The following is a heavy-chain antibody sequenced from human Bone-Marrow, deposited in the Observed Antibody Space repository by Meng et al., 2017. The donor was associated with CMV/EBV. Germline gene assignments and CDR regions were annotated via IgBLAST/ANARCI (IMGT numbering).Heavy chain of an antibody. D-gene: IGHD3-10*01. Sequence: GESLKISCAASRFTFRSYGMQWVRQAPGKGLEWVAVISYDGTNKFYADSVKGRVTISRDNSKNMLFLQMNSLRPEDTAVYYCARRYYGSGSTLGYWGQGTLVTVSS. CDR3: ARRYYGSGSTLGY. CDR2: ISYDGTNK. J-gene: IGHJ4*02. V-gene: IGHV3-30-3*01. CDR1: RFTFRSYG.